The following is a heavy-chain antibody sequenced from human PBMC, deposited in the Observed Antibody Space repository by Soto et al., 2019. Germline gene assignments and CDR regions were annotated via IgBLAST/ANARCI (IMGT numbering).Heavy chain of an antibody. V-gene: IGHV4-61*01. CDR1: GGSVSSGTHY. CDR3: ARATLDWYLDL. Sequence: QVQLQESGPGLVKPSETLSLTCTVSGGSVSSGTHYWSWIRQPPGKGLEWIGYIYYTGSTNYNPSLKSRVTISVDTSKNQFSLKLSSVTAADTAVYYCARATLDWYLDLWGRGTLVTVSS. CDR2: IYYTGST. D-gene: IGHD3-16*01. J-gene: IGHJ2*01.